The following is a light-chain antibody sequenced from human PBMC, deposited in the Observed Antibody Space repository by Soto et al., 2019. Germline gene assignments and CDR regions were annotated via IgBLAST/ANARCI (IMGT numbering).Light chain of an antibody. CDR3: QQYSSYWT. J-gene: IGKJ1*01. CDR2: DAS. CDR1: QSISSW. Sequence: DMQMTQSPSTLSASGGDRVSITCLSSQSISSWLAWYQQKPGKAPKFLIYDASNLDSGVPSRFSGSGSGTEFTLTISSLQPDDFATYYCQQYSSYWTFGQGTKVDIK. V-gene: IGKV1-5*01.